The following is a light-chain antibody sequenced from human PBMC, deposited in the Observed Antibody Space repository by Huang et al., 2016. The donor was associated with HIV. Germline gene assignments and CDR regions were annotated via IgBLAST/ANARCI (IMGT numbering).Light chain of an antibody. Sequence: DIVLTQSPATLSLSPGERVTLSCRASQSVGSDCACYQHQPGQAPRLLIYDTSDRASGVPTRFCGCVSGTDFTLTISSLESEDFAVYYCQQRSNWPHTFGQGTRLEI. V-gene: IGKV3-11*01. CDR1: QSVGSD. CDR3: QQRSNWPHT. CDR2: DTS. J-gene: IGKJ2*01.